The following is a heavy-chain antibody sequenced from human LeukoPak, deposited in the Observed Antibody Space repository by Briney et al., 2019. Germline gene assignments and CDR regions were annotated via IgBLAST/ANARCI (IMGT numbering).Heavy chain of an antibody. CDR2: ISGSGGSK. Sequence: GRSLRLSCAASGFTFSSYAMSWVRQAPGKGLEWVSAISGSGGSKYYADSVKGRFTISRDNSKNTLYLQMNSLRAEDTAVYYCAKEVQKMATIGSFDYWGRGTLVTVSS. D-gene: IGHD5-24*01. J-gene: IGHJ4*02. CDR3: AKEVQKMATIGSFDY. V-gene: IGHV3-23*01. CDR1: GFTFSSYA.